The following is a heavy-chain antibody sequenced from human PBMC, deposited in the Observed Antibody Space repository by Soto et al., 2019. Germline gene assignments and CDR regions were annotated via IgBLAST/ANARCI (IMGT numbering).Heavy chain of an antibody. J-gene: IGHJ3*02. D-gene: IGHD6-19*01. V-gene: IGHV3-30*18. Sequence: QVQLVESGRGVVQPGRSLRLSCAASGFTFTSYGMPWVRQAPGKGLEGVAVISYDGSNKYYADSVKGRFTISRDTAKNTLYLQMNKLRAEDTAMYYCAKDYGSGCDWLRVGDASEIWGQGTMVTLSS. CDR1: GFTFTSYG. CDR2: ISYDGSNK. CDR3: AKDYGSGCDWLRVGDASEI.